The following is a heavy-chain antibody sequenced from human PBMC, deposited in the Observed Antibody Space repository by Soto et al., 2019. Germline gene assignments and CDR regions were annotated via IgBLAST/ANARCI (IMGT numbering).Heavy chain of an antibody. CDR2: ISGTGTST. CDR1: GFTFSNYA. Sequence: EVQVLESGGDLVQPGGSLRLSCVASGFTFSNYAMSWVRQAPGKGLEWVSTISGTGTSTYYADFVKGRFTISRDNSKKSLYVQMNSLRDEDTAVYYCAKHDRGDYRASWGQGTLVTVSS. V-gene: IGHV3-23*01. J-gene: IGHJ5*02. D-gene: IGHD4-17*01. CDR3: AKHDRGDYRAS.